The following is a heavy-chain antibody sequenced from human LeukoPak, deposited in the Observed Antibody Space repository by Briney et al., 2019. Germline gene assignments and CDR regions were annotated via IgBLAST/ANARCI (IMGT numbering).Heavy chain of an antibody. CDR1: GFTFSSST. V-gene: IGHV3-48*01. J-gene: IGHJ6*03. D-gene: IGHD3-10*01. CDR2: ITSSSSII. CDR3: ARHFGSGSYYYHYMDV. Sequence: GGSLRLSCAASGFTFSSSTMNWVRQAPGRGLEWISHITSSSSIIYYADSVQGRFTISRDDAENSLYLQMNSLRAEDTAVYYCARHFGSGSYYYHYMDVWGKGTTVTVSS.